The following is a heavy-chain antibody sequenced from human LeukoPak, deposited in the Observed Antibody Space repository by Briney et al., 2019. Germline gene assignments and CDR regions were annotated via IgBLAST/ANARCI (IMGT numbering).Heavy chain of an antibody. J-gene: IGHJ4*02. D-gene: IGHD2-21*02. V-gene: IGHV3-23*01. Sequence: PGGSLRLSCAASGFTFSNYAMSWVRQAPGKGLEWVSGISGSGGNTYNADSAKGRFTISRDNSKNTLYLQMNSLRAEDTAVYYCAKGRTTVVVTAIPNWGQGTLVTVSS. CDR1: GFTFSNYA. CDR3: AKGRTTVVVTAIPN. CDR2: ISGSGGNT.